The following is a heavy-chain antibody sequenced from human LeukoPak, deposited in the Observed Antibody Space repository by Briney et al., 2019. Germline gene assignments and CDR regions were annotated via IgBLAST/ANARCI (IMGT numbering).Heavy chain of an antibody. V-gene: IGHV1-69*13. CDR2: ITPLFGTT. J-gene: IGHJ4*02. CDR3: ARVPRDHYFDF. CDR1: GYTFTGYY. Sequence: ASVKVSCKASGYTFTGYYMHWVRQAPGQGLEWMGGITPLFGTTNYPQKFQGRVTITADGSTSTAYMELSSLRSEDTAVYYCARVPRDHYFDFWGQGTLVTVSS. D-gene: IGHD3-10*01.